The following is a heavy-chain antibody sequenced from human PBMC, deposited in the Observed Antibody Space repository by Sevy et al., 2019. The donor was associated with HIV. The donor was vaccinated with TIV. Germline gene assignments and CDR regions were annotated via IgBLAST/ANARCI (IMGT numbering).Heavy chain of an antibody. J-gene: IGHJ5*02. CDR2: INHSGNT. Sequence: SETLSLTCAVFGGSFSGYYWSFIRQPPGKGLEWIGEINHSGNTNYNPALKSRITISVDTSKNQLSLTLRYVTAAGTAVYYCARGPAARDFWSGYSHRWFDPWGQGTLVTVSS. CDR3: ARGPAARDFWSGYSHRWFDP. CDR1: GGSFSGYY. V-gene: IGHV4-34*01. D-gene: IGHD3-3*01.